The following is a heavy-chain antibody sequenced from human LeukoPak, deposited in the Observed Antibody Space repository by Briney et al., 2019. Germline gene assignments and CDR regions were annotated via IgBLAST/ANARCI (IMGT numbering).Heavy chain of an antibody. V-gene: IGHV4-34*01. D-gene: IGHD5-18*01. CDR3: ARAPWRYSYGYNY. Sequence: SEALSLTCAVYGGSFSGYYWSWIRQPPGKGLEWIGEINHSGSTNYNPSLKSRVTISVDTSKNQFSLKLSSVTAADTAVYYCARAPWRYSYGYNYWGQGTLVTVSS. CDR1: GGSFSGYY. J-gene: IGHJ4*02. CDR2: INHSGST.